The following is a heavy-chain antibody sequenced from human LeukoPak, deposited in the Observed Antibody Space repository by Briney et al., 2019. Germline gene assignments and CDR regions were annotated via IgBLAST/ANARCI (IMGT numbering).Heavy chain of an antibody. V-gene: IGHV4-39*01. CDR1: GGSISSSSYY. D-gene: IGHD5-12*01. J-gene: IGHJ3*01. Sequence: SETLSLTCTVSGGSISSSSYYWDWIRQPPGKGLEWIGNLYDSGSTHYNPSLRSRVTISADTSKNKFSLKLSSVTAADTAVYYCARPTRPGYSGYENAFDFWGRGNMVTVSS. CDR2: LYDSGST. CDR3: ARPTRPGYSGYENAFDF.